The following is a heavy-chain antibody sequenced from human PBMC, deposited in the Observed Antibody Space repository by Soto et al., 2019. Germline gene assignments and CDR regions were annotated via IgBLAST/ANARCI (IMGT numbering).Heavy chain of an antibody. CDR1: GYTFTNYD. V-gene: IGHV1-8*01. D-gene: IGHD1-26*01. J-gene: IGHJ4*02. CDR3: ARAIRDQLLSDY. CDR2: MNPDGANT. Sequence: QVQLVQSGAEVKQPGASVKVSCRTSGYTFTNYDISWVRQATGQGLEWMGWMNPDGANTGYAQKFQGRVTMTRDTSISTAYMELNSLTSEDTAIYYCARAIRDQLLSDYWGQGSLVIVSS.